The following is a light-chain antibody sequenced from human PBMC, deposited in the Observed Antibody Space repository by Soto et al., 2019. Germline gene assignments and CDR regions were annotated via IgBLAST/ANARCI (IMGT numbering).Light chain of an antibody. CDR1: NSDVGAYNY. CDR2: EVS. Sequence: QSVLTQPASVSGSPAQSITISCTGTNSDVGAYNYVSWYQQHPGKAPKLMIYEVSNRPSGVSNRFSGSKSGNTASLTISGLQAEDEGDYYCSSKTSSSTLVFGGGTKLTVL. J-gene: IGLJ3*02. CDR3: SSKTSSSTLV. V-gene: IGLV2-14*01.